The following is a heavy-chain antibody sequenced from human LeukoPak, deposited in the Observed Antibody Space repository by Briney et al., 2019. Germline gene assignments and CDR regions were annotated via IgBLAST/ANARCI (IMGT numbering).Heavy chain of an antibody. V-gene: IGHV1-69*13. D-gene: IGHD2-2*02. CDR3: AREPPNCSSTSCYSVGASDI. CDR2: IIPIFGTA. J-gene: IGHJ3*02. Sequence: SVKVSCKASGGTFSSYAISWVRQAPGQGLEWMGGIIPIFGTANYAQKFQGRVTITADESTSTAYMELSSLRSEDTAVYYCAREPPNCSSTSCYSVGASDIWGQGTMVTVSS. CDR1: GGTFSSYA.